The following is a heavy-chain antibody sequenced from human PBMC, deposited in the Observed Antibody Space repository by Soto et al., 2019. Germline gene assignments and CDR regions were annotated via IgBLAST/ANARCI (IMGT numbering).Heavy chain of an antibody. V-gene: IGHV1-8*01. CDR3: ASARVVPAAMDGYYYGMDV. J-gene: IGHJ6*02. D-gene: IGHD2-2*01. CDR2: MNPNSGNT. CDR1: GYTFTSYD. Sequence: ASVKVSCKASGYTFTSYDINWVRQATGQGLEWMGWMNPNSGNTGYAQKFQGRVTMTRSTSISTAYMELSSLRSEGTAVYYCASARVVPAAMDGYYYGMDVWGQGTTVTVSS.